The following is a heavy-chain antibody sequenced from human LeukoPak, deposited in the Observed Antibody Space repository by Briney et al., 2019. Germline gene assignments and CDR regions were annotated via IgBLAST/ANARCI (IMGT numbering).Heavy chain of an antibody. V-gene: IGHV3-21*01. CDR3: ASGDNWNYALFDY. CDR1: GFTFSSYS. CDR2: ISSSSSYI. D-gene: IGHD1-7*01. Sequence: PGGSLRLSCAASGFTFSSYSMNWVRQAPGKGLEWVSSISSSSSYIYYADSVKGRFTISRDNAKNSLYLQMNSLRAEDTAVYYCASGDNWNYALFDYWGQGTLVTVSS. J-gene: IGHJ4*02.